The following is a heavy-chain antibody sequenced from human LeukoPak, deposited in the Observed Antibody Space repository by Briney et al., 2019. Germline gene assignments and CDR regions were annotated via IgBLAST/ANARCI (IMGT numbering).Heavy chain of an antibody. CDR1: GYTFTGYY. CDR3: ARGGIYGSDLYDY. J-gene: IGHJ4*02. D-gene: IGHD3-10*01. V-gene: IGHV1-2*02. CDR2: INPNSGGT. Sequence: ASVKVSCKASGYTFTGYYMHWVRQAPGQGLEWMGWINPNSGGTNYAQKFQGRVTMTRDTSISTAYMELGSLTSEDTAVYYCARGGIYGSDLYDYWGQGTLVTVSS.